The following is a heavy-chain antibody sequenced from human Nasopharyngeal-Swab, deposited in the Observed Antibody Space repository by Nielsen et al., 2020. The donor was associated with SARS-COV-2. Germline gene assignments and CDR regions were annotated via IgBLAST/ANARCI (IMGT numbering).Heavy chain of an antibody. V-gene: IGHV1-46*01. CDR1: GYTFTSYY. J-gene: IGHJ6*03. D-gene: IGHD4-17*01. Sequence: ASVKVSCKASGYTFTSYYMHWVRQAPGQGLEWMGIINPSGGSTSYAQKFQGRVTMTRDTSTSTVYMELSSLRSEDTAVYYCARSDGDYRGDYYYYYMDVWGKGTTVTVSS. CDR3: ARSDGDYRGDYYYYYMDV. CDR2: INPSGGST.